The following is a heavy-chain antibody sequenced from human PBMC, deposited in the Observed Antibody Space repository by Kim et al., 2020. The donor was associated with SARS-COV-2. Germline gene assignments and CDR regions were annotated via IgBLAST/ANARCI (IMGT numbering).Heavy chain of an antibody. J-gene: IGHJ4*02. CDR3: ARDRGVPGDLDY. D-gene: IGHD3-10*01. Sequence: NYAQQLQDRVTMTTDASTSAAYMELGSLRSDDTAVDYCARDRGVPGDLDYWGQGTLVTVSS. V-gene: IGHV1-18*01.